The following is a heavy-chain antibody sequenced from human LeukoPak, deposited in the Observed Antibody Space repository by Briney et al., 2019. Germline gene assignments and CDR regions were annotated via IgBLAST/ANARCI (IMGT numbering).Heavy chain of an antibody. D-gene: IGHD3-10*01. CDR3: ACPMVRGNAFDI. CDR2: IWYDGSNK. J-gene: IGHJ3*02. V-gene: IGHV3-30*02. Sequence: GGSLRLSCAASGFTFSSYGMHWVRQAPGKGLEWVAVIWYDGSNKYYADSVKGRFTISRDNSKNTLYLQMNSLRAEDTAVYYCACPMVRGNAFDIWGQGTMVTVSS. CDR1: GFTFSSYG.